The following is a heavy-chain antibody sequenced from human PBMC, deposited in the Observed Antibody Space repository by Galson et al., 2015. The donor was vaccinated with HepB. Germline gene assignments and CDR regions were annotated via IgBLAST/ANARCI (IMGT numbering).Heavy chain of an antibody. CDR2: IDPSDSNT. D-gene: IGHD3-22*01. CDR3: ARRLRNYLDSGAYCSKWFDP. Sequence: QSGAEVKKPGESLRISCQASGYRFTTYWISWVRQIPGKGLEWVGRIDPSDSNTNYSPSFEGHVTISADKSISTAYLQWSSLKASDTAIYFCARRLRNYLDSGAYCSKWFDPWGQGTLVTVSS. V-gene: IGHV5-10-1*01. J-gene: IGHJ5*02. CDR1: GYRFTTYW.